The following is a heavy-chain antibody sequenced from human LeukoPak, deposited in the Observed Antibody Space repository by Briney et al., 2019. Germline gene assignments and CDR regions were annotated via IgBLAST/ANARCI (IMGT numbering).Heavy chain of an antibody. J-gene: IGHJ4*02. CDR1: GFTFTSHV. V-gene: IGHV3-64D*06. Sequence: GGSLRLSCSASGFTFTSHVMHWVRQAPGKGLQYVSGISMNVQTTYYAGSVRGRFTISRDSSKNTVYLQMNSLTAEDTAVYYCVREGLERRTNFDYWGQGTLVSVSS. CDR3: VREGLERRTNFDY. CDR2: ISMNVQTT. D-gene: IGHD1-1*01.